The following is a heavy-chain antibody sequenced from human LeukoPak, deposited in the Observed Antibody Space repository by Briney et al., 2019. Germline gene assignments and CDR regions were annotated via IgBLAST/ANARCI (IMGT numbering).Heavy chain of an antibody. D-gene: IGHD2-15*01. CDR2: INPSGGST. CDR3: ARGDWCSGGSCYGSYFQH. Sequence: ASVKVSCKASGYTFTSYCMHWVRQAPGQGLEWMGIINPSGGSTSYAQKFQGRVTMTRDTSTSTVYMELSSLRSEDTAVYYCARGDWCSGGSCYGSYFQHWGQGTLVTVSS. J-gene: IGHJ1*01. CDR1: GYTFTSYC. V-gene: IGHV1-46*01.